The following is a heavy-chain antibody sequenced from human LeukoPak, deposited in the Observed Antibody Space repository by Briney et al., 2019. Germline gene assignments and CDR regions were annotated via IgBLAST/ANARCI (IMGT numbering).Heavy chain of an antibody. J-gene: IGHJ4*02. CDR1: GITFSNFA. CDR2: ITGTSGRT. D-gene: IGHD6-13*01. V-gene: IGHV3-23*01. CDR3: AKAHVNAGHLDY. Sequence: GGSLRLSCEVSGITFSNFAMAWGRQAPGKGLEWVSLITGTSGRTYYAASVKGRFIISIDNSKNTLYLQMNSLRAEDTALYYCAKAHVNAGHLDYWGQGTPVTVSS.